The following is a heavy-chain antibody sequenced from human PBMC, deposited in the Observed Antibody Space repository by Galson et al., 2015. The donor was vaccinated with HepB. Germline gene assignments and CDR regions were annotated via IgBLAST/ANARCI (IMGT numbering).Heavy chain of an antibody. CDR2: IGTVGDT. D-gene: IGHD6-13*01. CDR1: GFTFSSYD. CDR3: AKVTSSWDPNELDY. Sequence: SLRLSCAASGFTFSSYDMHWVRQATGKGLEWVSAIGTVGDTYYPGSVKGRFTISRDNSKNTLYLQMNSLRAEDTAVYYCAKVTSSWDPNELDYWGQGTLVTVSS. J-gene: IGHJ4*02. V-gene: IGHV3-13*01.